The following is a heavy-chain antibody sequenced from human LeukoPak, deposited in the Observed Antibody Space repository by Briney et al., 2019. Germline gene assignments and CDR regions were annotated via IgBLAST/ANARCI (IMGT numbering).Heavy chain of an antibody. CDR1: GYTFTGYY. CDR3: ARERTPGSGYGVDY. V-gene: IGHV1-2*02. CDR2: IYPNSGGT. J-gene: IGHJ4*02. Sequence: ASVKVSCKASGYTFTGYYMHWVRQAPGQGLEWMGWIYPNSGGTNYAQKFQGRVTMTGDRSISTAYMELSRLRSDDTAVYYCARERTPGSGYGVDYWGQGTVVTVSS. D-gene: IGHD6-25*01.